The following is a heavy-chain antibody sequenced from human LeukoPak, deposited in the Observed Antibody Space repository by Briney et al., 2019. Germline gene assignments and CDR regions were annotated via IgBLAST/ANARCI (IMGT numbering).Heavy chain of an antibody. D-gene: IGHD3-22*01. Sequence: GGSLRLSCAVFGFTFSDYGMHWVRQAPGKGLEWVAVIWYDGSNKYYADSVKGRFTISRDNSKNTLYLQMNSLRAEDTAVYYCARALHYYDSSGLDYWGLGTLVTVSS. V-gene: IGHV3-33*01. J-gene: IGHJ4*02. CDR1: GFTFSDYG. CDR3: ARALHYYDSSGLDY. CDR2: IWYDGSNK.